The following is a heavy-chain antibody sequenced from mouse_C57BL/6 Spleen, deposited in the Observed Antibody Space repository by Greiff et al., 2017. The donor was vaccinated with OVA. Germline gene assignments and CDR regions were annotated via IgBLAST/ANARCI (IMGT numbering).Heavy chain of an antibody. CDR1: GFNIKDDY. CDR2: IDPENGDT. J-gene: IGHJ4*01. Sequence: VQLQQSGAELVRPGASVKLSCTASGFNIKDDYMHWVKQRPEQGLEWIGWIDPENGDTEYASKFQGKATITADTSSSTAYLQLSSLTSEDTAVYYCTTSWDEGYWGQGTSVTVSS. CDR3: TTSWDEGY. D-gene: IGHD4-1*01. V-gene: IGHV14-4*01.